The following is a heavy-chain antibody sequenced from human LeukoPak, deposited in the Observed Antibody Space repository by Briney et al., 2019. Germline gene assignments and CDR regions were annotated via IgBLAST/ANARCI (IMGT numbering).Heavy chain of an antibody. V-gene: IGHV4-39*07. J-gene: IGHJ5*02. CDR3: AKGAGGFSYYNWFGP. CDR2: IYYSGTT. Sequence: SETLSLTCTVSGGSISSSPYYWGWIRQPPGKGLEWIGSIYYSGTTHYNPSLESRVTISVDTSKNQFSLKLASVTAADTAIYYCAKGAGGFSYYNWFGPWGQGTLVTVSS. D-gene: IGHD5-18*01. CDR1: GGSISSSPYY.